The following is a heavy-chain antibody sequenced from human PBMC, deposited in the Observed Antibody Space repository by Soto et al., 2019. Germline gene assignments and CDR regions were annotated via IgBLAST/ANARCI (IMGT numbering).Heavy chain of an antibody. CDR2: ILPRDFDV. CDR1: GYTFTNYW. Sequence: PGESLKISCQTSGYTFTNYWIGWVRQMPGGGLEWLGLILPRDFDVRYSPSFEGQVTISADRSTATAFLHWRSLEASDSALYFCARLVSLLQPIDSWGQGIPVTVSS. V-gene: IGHV5-51*01. D-gene: IGHD2-2*01. CDR3: ARLVSLLQPIDS. J-gene: IGHJ5*01.